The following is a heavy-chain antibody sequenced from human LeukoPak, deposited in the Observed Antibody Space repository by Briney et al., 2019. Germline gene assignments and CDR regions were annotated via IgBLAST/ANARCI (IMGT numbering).Heavy chain of an antibody. D-gene: IGHD3-22*01. CDR2: FDPEDGEA. CDR3: TTANRLTRDSSGYYPDS. V-gene: IGHV1-24*01. CDR1: GYTLTELS. Sequence: GASVKVSCEVSGYTLTELSTHWVRQAPGKGLEWMGGFDPEDGEAIYAQKFQGRVTMTEDTSTDTTYMELSSLRSEDTAVYYCTTANRLTRDSSGYYPDSWGQGTLVTVSS. J-gene: IGHJ5*02.